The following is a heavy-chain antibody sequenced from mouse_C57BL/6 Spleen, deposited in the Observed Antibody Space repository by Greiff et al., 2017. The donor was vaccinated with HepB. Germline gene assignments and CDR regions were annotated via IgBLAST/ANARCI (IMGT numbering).Heavy chain of an antibody. D-gene: IGHD1-1*01. CDR1: GYSFTDYN. V-gene: IGHV1-39*01. CDR3: AYYYGSSGYFDV. CDR2: INPNYGTT. J-gene: IGHJ1*03. Sequence: VQLKQSGPELVKPGASVKISCKASGYSFTDYNMNWVKQSNGKSLEWIGVINPNYGTTSYNQKFKGKATLTVDQSSSTAYMQLNSLTSEDSAVYYCAYYYGSSGYFDVWGTGTTVTVSS.